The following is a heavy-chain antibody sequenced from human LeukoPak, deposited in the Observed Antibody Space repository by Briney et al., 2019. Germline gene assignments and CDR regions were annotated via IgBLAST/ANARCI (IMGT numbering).Heavy chain of an antibody. CDR3: ARDSGRYILPD. Sequence: SVKVSCKACGGTFSSYAISWVRQAPGQGLEWMGRIIPILGIANYAQKFQGRVTITADKSTSTAYMELSSLRSEDTAVYYCARDSGRYILPDWGQGTLVTVSS. J-gene: IGHJ4*02. V-gene: IGHV1-69*04. CDR1: GGTFSSYA. D-gene: IGHD1-26*01. CDR2: IIPILGIA.